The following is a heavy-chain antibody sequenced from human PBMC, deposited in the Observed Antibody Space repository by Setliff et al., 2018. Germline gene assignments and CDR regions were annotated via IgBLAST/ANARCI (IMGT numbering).Heavy chain of an antibody. V-gene: IGHV4-34*01. CDR3: ARGIGGYCSSMSCSNESWP. CDR1: GGPFSDYY. J-gene: IGHJ5*02. D-gene: IGHD2-2*01. CDR2: INHSGST. Sequence: SETLSLTCGASGGPFSDYYWSWIRQTPGKGLEWIGEINHSGSTNYNPSLKSRVTISVDTSKNQFSLKLSSVTAADTAVYYCARGIGGYCSSMSCSNESWPWGQGTLVTVSS.